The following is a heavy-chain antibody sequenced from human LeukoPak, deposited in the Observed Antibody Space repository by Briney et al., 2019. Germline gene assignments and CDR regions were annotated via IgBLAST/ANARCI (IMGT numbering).Heavy chain of an antibody. D-gene: IGHD2/OR15-2a*01. J-gene: IGHJ4*02. CDR3: TKYGQYNFDY. Sequence: SETLSLTCTVSGDSITSSYWSWIRQPPGKGLEWSGYIHYTSNINHDPSLKIRVPISVDTSKHQFSLKLSSVTAADTAIYYCTKYGQYNFDYWGQGTLVTVSS. V-gene: IGHV4-59*01. CDR2: IHYTSNI. CDR1: GDSITSSY.